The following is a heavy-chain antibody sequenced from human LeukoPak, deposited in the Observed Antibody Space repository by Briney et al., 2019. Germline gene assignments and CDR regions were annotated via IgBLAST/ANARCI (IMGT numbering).Heavy chain of an antibody. CDR2: ISSSISTI. Sequence: GRSLRLSCAASGFTFSSYSMNWVRQAPGQGLEWVSYISSSISTIYYTDSVKGRFTISRDNAKNSLYLQMNSLRAEDTAVYYCASDPGGRYSGSYPYWYYYYYMDVWGKGTTVTVSS. CDR1: GFTFSSYS. CDR3: ASDPGGRYSGSYPYWYYYYYMDV. D-gene: IGHD1-26*01. J-gene: IGHJ6*03. V-gene: IGHV3-48*01.